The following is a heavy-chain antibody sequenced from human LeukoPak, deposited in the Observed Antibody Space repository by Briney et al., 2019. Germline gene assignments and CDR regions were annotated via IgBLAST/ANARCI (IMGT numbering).Heavy chain of an antibody. CDR1: GFTFSTYA. J-gene: IGHJ6*02. D-gene: IGHD5/OR15-5a*01. CDR2: ISSNFNYI. V-gene: IGHV3-21*01. CDR3: ARSRSVSNYKGMDV. Sequence: PGGSLRLPCAASGFTFSTYAMNWVRQAPGKGLEWVSSISSNFNYIHYADSLKGRFTISRDNAKNSLYLQMSSLRAEDTAVYYCARSRSVSNYKGMDVWGQGTTVTVSS.